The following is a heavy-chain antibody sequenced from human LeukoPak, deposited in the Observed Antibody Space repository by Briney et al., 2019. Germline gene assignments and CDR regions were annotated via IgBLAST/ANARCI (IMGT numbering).Heavy chain of an antibody. V-gene: IGHV1-69*04. CDR2: IIPILGIA. CDR1: VGTFSSYA. Sequence: KVSCKASVGTFSSYAISWVRQAPGQGLEWMGRIIPILGIANYAQKFQGRVTITADKSTSTAYMELSSLRSEDTAVYYCARDIHDYGDYGGGDYWGQGTLVTVSS. D-gene: IGHD4-17*01. CDR3: ARDIHDYGDYGGGDY. J-gene: IGHJ4*02.